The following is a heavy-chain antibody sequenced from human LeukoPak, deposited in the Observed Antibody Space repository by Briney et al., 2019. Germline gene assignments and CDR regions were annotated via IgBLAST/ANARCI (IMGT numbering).Heavy chain of an antibody. Sequence: GGSLRLSCAASGFTVSSNYMSWVRQAPGKGLEWVSIIHSGGSTYYADSVKGRFTISRDNSKNTLYLQMNSLRAEDTAVYYCTRANSATIPRVDPWGQGTLVTVSS. CDR3: TRANSATIPRVDP. V-gene: IGHV3-53*01. CDR2: IHSGGST. J-gene: IGHJ5*02. D-gene: IGHD1-26*01. CDR1: GFTVSSNY.